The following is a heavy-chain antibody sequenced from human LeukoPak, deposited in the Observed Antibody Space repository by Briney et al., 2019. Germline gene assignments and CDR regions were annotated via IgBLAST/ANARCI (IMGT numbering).Heavy chain of an antibody. D-gene: IGHD6-13*01. CDR2: ISSSSSYI. CDR1: GFTFSSYS. J-gene: IGHJ3*02. CDR3: ARVQQLAPFDI. V-gene: IGHV3-21*01. Sequence: GGSLRLSCAASGFTFSSYSMNWVRQAPGKGLEWVSSISSSSSYIYYADSVKGRFTISRDNAKNSLYLQMNSLRAEDTAVYYCARVQQLAPFDIWGQGTMVTVSS.